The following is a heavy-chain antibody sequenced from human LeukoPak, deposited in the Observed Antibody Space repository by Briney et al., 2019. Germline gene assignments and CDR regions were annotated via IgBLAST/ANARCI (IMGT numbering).Heavy chain of an antibody. CDR3: ANHDISRGFDH. D-gene: IGHD1-1*01. V-gene: IGHV3-30*18. J-gene: IGHJ4*02. Sequence: GRSLRLSCAAPGITFSSYGMHWVRQAPGKGLEWVAVISYDGSNKYYADSVKGRFTISRDNSKNTLYLQMNSLRAEDTAVYYCANHDISRGFDHWGQGTLVTVSS. CDR2: ISYDGSNK. CDR1: GITFSSYG.